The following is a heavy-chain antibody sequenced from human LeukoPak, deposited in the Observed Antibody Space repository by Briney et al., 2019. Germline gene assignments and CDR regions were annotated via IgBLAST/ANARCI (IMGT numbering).Heavy chain of an antibody. CDR3: ARGEYSYGYHYYYMDV. V-gene: IGHV4-59*01. CDR2: IYYTGST. Sequence: SETLSLTCTVSGGSISSYSWSWIRQPPGKELEWIGYIYYTGSTNYNPSLKTRVTISVDTSKNQFSLKLTSVTAADTAVYYCARGEYSYGYHYYYMDVWGKGTTVTISS. CDR1: GGSISSYS. J-gene: IGHJ6*03. D-gene: IGHD5-18*01.